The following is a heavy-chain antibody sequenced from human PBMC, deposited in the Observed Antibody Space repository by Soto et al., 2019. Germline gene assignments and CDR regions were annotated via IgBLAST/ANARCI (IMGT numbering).Heavy chain of an antibody. Sequence: SVKVSCKASGGTFSSYAISWVRQAPGQGLEWMGGIIPIFGTANYAQKFQGRVTITADKSTSTAYMELSTLRSEDTAVYYCARHPMIVVAYFDYWGQGTLVSVSP. J-gene: IGHJ4*02. CDR3: ARHPMIVVAYFDY. V-gene: IGHV1-69*06. D-gene: IGHD3-22*01. CDR2: IIPIFGTA. CDR1: GGTFSSYA.